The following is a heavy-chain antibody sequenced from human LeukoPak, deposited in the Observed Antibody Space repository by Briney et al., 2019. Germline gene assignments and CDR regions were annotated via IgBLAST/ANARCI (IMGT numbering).Heavy chain of an antibody. Sequence: XSHYWSWIRQPPGRGLEWIGYIHYSGITSYDPSLKSRVTMPIDTSKSQFSLNLNSVTAADTAVYYCARVYDYGKFDFWGPGTPLTVSS. D-gene: IGHD4/OR15-4a*01. V-gene: IGHV4-59*11. J-gene: IGHJ4*02. CDR2: IHYSGIT. CDR3: ARVYDYGKFDF. CDR1: XSHY.